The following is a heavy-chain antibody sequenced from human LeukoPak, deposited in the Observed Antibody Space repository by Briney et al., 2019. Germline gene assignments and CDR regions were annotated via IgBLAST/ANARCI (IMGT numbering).Heavy chain of an antibody. CDR1: GGSISSGGYS. J-gene: IGHJ4*02. Sequence: SETLSLTCAVSGGSISSGGYSWSWIRQPPGKGLEWIGYIYYSGSTYYNPSLKSRVTILVDTSKNQFSLKLSSVTAADTAVYYCARAGPGYSQFDYWGQGTLVTVSS. D-gene: IGHD2-15*01. V-gene: IGHV4-30-4*07. CDR2: IYYSGST. CDR3: ARAGPGYSQFDY.